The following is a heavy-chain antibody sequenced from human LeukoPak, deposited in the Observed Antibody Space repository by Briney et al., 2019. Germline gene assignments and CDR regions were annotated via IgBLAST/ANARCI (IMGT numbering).Heavy chain of an antibody. J-gene: IGHJ6*04. V-gene: IGHV3-66*02. CDR3: VGVETITMVRGASGDV. Sequence: GESLRLSCAASGFSVSSNYMTWVRQAPGKGLEWVSVIHSGGRAYYADSVKGRFTTSRDNSKNTLDLQMNSLSVEDTAVYYCVGVETITMVRGASGDVWGKGTTVTVSS. CDR1: GFSVSSNY. D-gene: IGHD3-10*01. CDR2: IHSGGRA.